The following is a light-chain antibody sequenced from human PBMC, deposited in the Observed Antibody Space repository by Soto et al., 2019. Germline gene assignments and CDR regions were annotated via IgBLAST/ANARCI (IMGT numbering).Light chain of an antibody. CDR3: QHTGV. CDR1: QGLSSW. V-gene: IGKV1-12*01. J-gene: IGKJ3*01. CDR2: ATS. Sequence: DIQMTQSPSSVSASVGDTATITCRASQGLSSWLAWYQQKPGKAPELLIFATSSLQGGVPSRFSGSGSGTDFTLTISSLQPEDFATYYCQHTGVFGPGTKVDI.